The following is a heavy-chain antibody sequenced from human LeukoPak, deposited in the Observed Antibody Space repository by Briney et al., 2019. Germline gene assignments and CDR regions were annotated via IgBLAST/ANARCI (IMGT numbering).Heavy chain of an antibody. CDR1: GFTFSSYA. V-gene: IGHV3-23*01. CDR3: AKDFWEYQLPQPGITLDP. Sequence: GGSLRLSCAASGFTFSSYAMSWVRQAPGKGLEWVSAISGSGGSTYYADSVKGRFTISRDNSKNTLYLQMNSLRAEDTAVYYCAKDFWEYQLPQPGITLDPWGQGTLVTVSS. J-gene: IGHJ5*02. D-gene: IGHD2-2*01. CDR2: ISGSGGST.